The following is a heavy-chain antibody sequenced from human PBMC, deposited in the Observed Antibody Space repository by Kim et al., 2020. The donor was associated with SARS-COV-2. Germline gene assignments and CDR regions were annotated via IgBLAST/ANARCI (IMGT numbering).Heavy chain of an antibody. J-gene: IGHJ6*01. CDR1: GYTLTELS. CDR3: ATAQTVRGVIKHYYYYYGMGV. D-gene: IGHD3-10*01. CDR2: FDPEDGET. Sequence: ASVKVSCKVSGYTLTELSMHWVRQAPGKGLEWMGGFDPEDGETIYAQKFQGRVTMTEDTSTDTAYMELSSLRSEDTAVYYCATAQTVRGVIKHYYYYYGMGVWGHGSTGSGSS. V-gene: IGHV1-24*01.